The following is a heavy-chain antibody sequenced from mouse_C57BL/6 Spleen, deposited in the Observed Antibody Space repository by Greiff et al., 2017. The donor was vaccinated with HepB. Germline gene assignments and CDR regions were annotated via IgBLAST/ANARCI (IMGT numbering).Heavy chain of an antibody. J-gene: IGHJ1*03. Sequence: EVQLQQSGPELVKPGASVKISCKASGYTFTDYYMNWVKQSHGKSLEWIGDINPNNGGTSYNQKFKGKATLTVDKSSSTAYMELRSLTSEDSAVYYCARRGGLLRPYWYFDVWGTGTTVTVSS. V-gene: IGHV1-26*01. D-gene: IGHD2-3*01. CDR2: INPNNGGT. CDR1: GYTFTDYY. CDR3: ARRGGLLRPYWYFDV.